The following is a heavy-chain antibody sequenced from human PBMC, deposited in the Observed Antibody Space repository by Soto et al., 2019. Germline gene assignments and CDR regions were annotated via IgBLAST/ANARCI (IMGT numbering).Heavy chain of an antibody. CDR1: GFTFSSYG. V-gene: IGHV3-33*01. CDR2: IWYDGSNK. J-gene: IGHJ3*02. CDR3: ARVFFYYYDSSGYPSDAFDI. D-gene: IGHD3-22*01. Sequence: GGSLRLSCAASGFTFSSYGMHWVRQAPGKGLEWVAVIWYDGSNKYYADSVKGRFTISRDNSKNTLYLQMNSLRAEDTAVYYCARVFFYYYDSSGYPSDAFDIWGQGTMVTVSS.